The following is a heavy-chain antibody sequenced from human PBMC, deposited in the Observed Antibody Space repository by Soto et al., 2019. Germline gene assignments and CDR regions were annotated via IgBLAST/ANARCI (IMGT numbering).Heavy chain of an antibody. CDR1: GGSISSSSYY. V-gene: IGHV4-39*01. CDR3: ARHPQLRFLEWLMGLDY. J-gene: IGHJ4*02. D-gene: IGHD3-3*01. Sequence: SETLSLTCTVSGGSISSSSYYWGWIRQPPGKGLEWIGSIYYSGSTYYNPSLKSRVTISVDTSKNQFSLKLSSVTAADTAVYYCARHPQLRFLEWLMGLDYWGQGTLVTVSS. CDR2: IYYSGST.